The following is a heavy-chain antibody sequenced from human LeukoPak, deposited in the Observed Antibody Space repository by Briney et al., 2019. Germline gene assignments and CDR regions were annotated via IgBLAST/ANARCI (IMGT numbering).Heavy chain of an antibody. V-gene: IGHV4-34*01. CDR1: GGSFSGYY. CDR2: INHSGST. CDR3: ARGRIHSSKNYYDSSGYRYEY. Sequence: PSETLSLTCAVYGGSFSGYYWSWIRQPPGKGLEWIGEINHSGSTNYNPSLKSRVSMSLDTSKNQLSLRLSSVTAADTAVYYCARGRIHSSKNYYDSSGYRYEYWGQGTLVTVSS. D-gene: IGHD3-22*01. J-gene: IGHJ4*02.